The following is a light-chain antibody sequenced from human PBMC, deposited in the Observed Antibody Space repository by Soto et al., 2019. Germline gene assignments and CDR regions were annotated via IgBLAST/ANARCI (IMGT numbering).Light chain of an antibody. J-gene: IGKJ3*01. V-gene: IGKV1-5*01. Sequence: XGGSIDCLARYSISSLLAWYQQKPGKDPKLLIYDASSLESGVPSRFSGSGSGTEFTLTISSLQPDDFATYYCQQYNSYPFTSGSGTKVDIK. CDR2: DAS. CDR3: QQYNSYPFT. CDR1: YSISSL.